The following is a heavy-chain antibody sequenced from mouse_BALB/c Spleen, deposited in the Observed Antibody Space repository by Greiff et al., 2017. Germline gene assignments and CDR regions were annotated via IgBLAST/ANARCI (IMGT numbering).Heavy chain of an antibody. V-gene: IGHV14-1*02. J-gene: IGHJ2*01. CDR2: IDPENGNT. Sequence: EVMLVESGAELVRPGALVKLSCKASGFNIKDYYMHWVKQRPEQGLEWIGWIDPENGNTIYDPKFQGKASITADTSSNTAYLQLSSLTSEDTAVYYCARTMPLDYWGQGTTLTVSS. CDR1: GFNIKDYY. CDR3: ARTMPLDY.